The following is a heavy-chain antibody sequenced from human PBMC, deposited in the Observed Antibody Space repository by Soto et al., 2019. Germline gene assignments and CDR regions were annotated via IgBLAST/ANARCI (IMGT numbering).Heavy chain of an antibody. J-gene: IGHJ6*02. CDR3: AKEKGFGGVRKGMDV. CDR2: ISWNSGTI. D-gene: IGHD3-16*01. Sequence: EVQLVESGGGLVQPGRSLRLSCAASGSTFDDYAMHWVRQAPGKGLEWVSGISWNSGTIGYADSVKGRFTSSRDNDKNSLYLQMNSLRAEDTALYYCAKEKGFGGVRKGMDVWGQGTTVTGSS. CDR1: GSTFDDYA. V-gene: IGHV3-9*01.